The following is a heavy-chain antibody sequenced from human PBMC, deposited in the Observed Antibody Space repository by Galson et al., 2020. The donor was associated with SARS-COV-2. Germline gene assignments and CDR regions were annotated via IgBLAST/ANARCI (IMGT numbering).Heavy chain of an antibody. D-gene: IGHD4-17*01. CDR3: ARGYGDARGYGLDV. J-gene: IGHJ6*02. V-gene: IGHV4-31*03. Sequence: ASETLSLTCTVSSGSITTGGYYWTWIRQQPVKGLEWIGYIYHSGSTYYNPSLKSRVIISVDTSTNQFSLRLNSVTAADTALYYCARGYGDARGYGLDVWGQGITVTVSS. CDR1: SGSITTGGYY. CDR2: IYHSGST.